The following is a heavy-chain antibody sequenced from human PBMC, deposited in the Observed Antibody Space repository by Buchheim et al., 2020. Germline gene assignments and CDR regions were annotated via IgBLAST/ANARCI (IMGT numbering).Heavy chain of an antibody. J-gene: IGHJ4*02. D-gene: IGHD1-26*01. CDR2: INPYSGAT. Sequence: QVQLVQSGAEVKNPGASVKVSCKASGYTFTGHYIHWVRQAPGQGLEWMGWINPYSGATNYAQKFQGWVTITRDMSISTAYMEMDRLTSDDTAVYFCARDSRGGSYIINYWGQGTL. CDR1: GYTFTGHY. V-gene: IGHV1-2*04. CDR3: ARDSRGGSYIINY.